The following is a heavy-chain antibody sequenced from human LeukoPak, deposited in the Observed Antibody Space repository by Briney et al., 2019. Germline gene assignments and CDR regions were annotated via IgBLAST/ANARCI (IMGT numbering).Heavy chain of an antibody. D-gene: IGHD3-22*01. V-gene: IGHV4-4*09. J-gene: IGHJ4*02. Sequence: SETLSLTCTVSGGSISSYYWSWIRQPPGKGLEWIGYIYTSGSTNYNPSLKSRVTISVDTSKNQFSLKLSSVTAADTVVYYCARQGFPDYYDSSGQIEYWGQGTLVTVSS. CDR3: ARQGFPDYYDSSGQIEY. CDR2: IYTSGST. CDR1: GGSISSYY.